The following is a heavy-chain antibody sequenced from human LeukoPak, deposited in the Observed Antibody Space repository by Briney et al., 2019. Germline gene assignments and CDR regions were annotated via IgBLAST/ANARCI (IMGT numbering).Heavy chain of an antibody. CDR1: GGSFSGYY. Sequence: SETLSLTCAVYGGSFSGYYWSWIRQPAGKGLEWIGRIYTSGSTNYNPSLKSRVTISVDTSKNQFSLKLTSVTTADTAVYYCAGEDYFDSSGYASWRFDIWGQGTMVTVSS. D-gene: IGHD3-22*01. CDR2: IYTSGST. J-gene: IGHJ3*02. CDR3: AGEDYFDSSGYASWRFDI. V-gene: IGHV4-4*07.